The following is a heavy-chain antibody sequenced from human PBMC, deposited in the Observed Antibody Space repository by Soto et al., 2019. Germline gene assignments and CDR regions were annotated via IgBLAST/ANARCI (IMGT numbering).Heavy chain of an antibody. J-gene: IGHJ5*02. V-gene: IGHV3-23*01. CDR3: AKSFCSSSSCFFLWVDP. CDR2: ISGTGVPT. CDR1: GFDFSSYA. D-gene: IGHD2-2*01. Sequence: EVQLLESGGGLVHPGGSLRLSCAASGFDFSSYAMSWVRQAPGKGLECISLISGTGVPTLYAESVKGRFSVPRDNSKDTLFLEMNNLGVDDTAMYYCAKSFCSSSSCFFLWVDPWGPGTLVTVSS.